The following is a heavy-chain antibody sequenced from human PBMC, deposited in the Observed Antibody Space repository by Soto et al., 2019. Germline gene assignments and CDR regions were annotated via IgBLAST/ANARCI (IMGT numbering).Heavy chain of an antibody. CDR3: ARRVKYGSGRRPAYYFDY. Sequence: PSETLSLTCTVSGGSISSYYWSWIRQPPVNGLEWIGYIYYSGNTNYNPSLKSRVTISVDTSKNQFSLKLSSVTAADTAVYYCARRVKYGSGRRPAYYFDYWGQGTLVTVSS. CDR2: IYYSGNT. CDR1: GGSISSYY. J-gene: IGHJ4*02. D-gene: IGHD3-10*01. V-gene: IGHV4-59*01.